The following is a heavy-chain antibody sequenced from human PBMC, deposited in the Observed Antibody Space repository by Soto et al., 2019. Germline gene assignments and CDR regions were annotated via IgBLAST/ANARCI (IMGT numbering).Heavy chain of an antibody. CDR2: INHSGST. CDR1: GGSFSGYY. CDR3: ARSMVRGASYQRRLDP. J-gene: IGHJ5*02. V-gene: IGHV4-34*01. D-gene: IGHD3-10*01. Sequence: SETLSLTCAVYGGSFSGYYWSWIRQPPGKGLEWIGEINHSGSTNYNPSLKSRVTISVDTSKNQFSLKLSSVTAADTAVYYCARSMVRGASYQRRLDPWGQGTLVTVSS.